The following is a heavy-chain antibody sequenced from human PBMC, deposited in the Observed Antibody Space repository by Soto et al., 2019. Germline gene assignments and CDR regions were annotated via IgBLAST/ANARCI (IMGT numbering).Heavy chain of an antibody. CDR3: ARGYAGTYDVWSGYSPAGYYYYGMDV. CDR1: GFTVSSTY. J-gene: IGHJ6*02. Sequence: GGSLRPSCTASGFTVSSTYMSWVRQAPGKGLEWVSVIYSGGSTYYAASVKGRFTISRDNSKNTLYLQMNSLRAEDTAVYYCARGYAGTYDVWSGYSPAGYYYYGMDVWGQGTTVTVSS. D-gene: IGHD3-3*01. V-gene: IGHV3-53*01. CDR2: IYSGGST.